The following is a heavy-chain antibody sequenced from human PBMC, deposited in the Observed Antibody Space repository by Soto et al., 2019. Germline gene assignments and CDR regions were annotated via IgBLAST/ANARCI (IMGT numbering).Heavy chain of an antibody. CDR2: INHSGGST. CDR3: ARDRGSSSWYWVGHYFDY. CDR1: GYTFTSYY. Sequence: QVQLVQSGAEVKKPGASVKVSCKASGYTFTSYYMHWVRQAPGQGLEWMGIINHSGGSTSYAQKFQGRVTMTRDTATITVYMELSSLRSEDTAVYYCARDRGSSSWYWVGHYFDYWGQGTLVTVSS. V-gene: IGHV1-46*01. D-gene: IGHD6-13*01. J-gene: IGHJ4*02.